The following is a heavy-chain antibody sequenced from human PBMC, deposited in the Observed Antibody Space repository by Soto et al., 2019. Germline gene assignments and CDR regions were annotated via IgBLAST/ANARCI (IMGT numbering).Heavy chain of an antibody. Sequence: EVQLAESGGGMVQPGGSLRLSCVASGFTFSSYDMHWVRQAPGKGLEYVSSISSNGGTTYYGNSVKGRFTISRDNYKNTLYIQIGSLRAEDMAVYYCVRRVSGNYDYWGQGTLVTVSS. CDR3: VRRVSGNYDY. V-gene: IGHV3-64*01. D-gene: IGHD1-7*01. J-gene: IGHJ4*02. CDR1: GFTFSSYD. CDR2: ISSNGGTT.